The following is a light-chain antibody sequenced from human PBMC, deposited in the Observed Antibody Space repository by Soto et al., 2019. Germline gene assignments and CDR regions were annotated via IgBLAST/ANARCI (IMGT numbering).Light chain of an antibody. V-gene: IGLV1-47*01. CDR1: SSNIGGNN. CDR2: RNN. Sequence: QSVRTQPPSASGTPGQRVTISWSVSSSNIGGNNVHWYQHLPGTAPKLLIYRNNQRPSGVPDRFSGSKSGTSASLAISGLRSEDEADYYCAVWDDSLSGCVFGVWTKLTVL. CDR3: AVWDDSLSGCV. J-gene: IGLJ3*02.